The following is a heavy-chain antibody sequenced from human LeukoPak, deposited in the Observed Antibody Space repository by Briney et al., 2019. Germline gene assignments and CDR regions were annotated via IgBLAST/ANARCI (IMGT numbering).Heavy chain of an antibody. CDR3: ARASGPTGKGDAFDI. CDR1: GGSISSGGYY. D-gene: IGHD1-1*01. CDR2: IYHSGST. Sequence: PSQTLSLTCTVSGGSISSGGYYWSWIRQPPGKGLEWIGYIYHSGSTYYNPSLKSRVTISVDRSKNQFSLKLSSVTAADTAVYYCARASGPTGKGDAFDIWGQGTMVTVSS. V-gene: IGHV4-30-2*01. J-gene: IGHJ3*02.